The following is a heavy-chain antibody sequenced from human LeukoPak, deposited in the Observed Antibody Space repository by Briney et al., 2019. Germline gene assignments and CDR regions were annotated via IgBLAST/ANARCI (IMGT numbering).Heavy chain of an antibody. V-gene: IGHV4-39*01. J-gene: IGHJ5*02. Sequence: PSETLSLTWTVSGGSISSSSYYWGWIRQRPGKGLEWIGSIYYSGSTYYNPSLKSRVTISVDTSKNQFSLTVSSVTAADTAVYYCARLKLRSSSLWFDPWGQGTLVTVSS. CDR1: GGSISSSSYY. CDR3: ARLKLRSSSLWFDP. CDR2: IYYSGST. D-gene: IGHD6-13*01.